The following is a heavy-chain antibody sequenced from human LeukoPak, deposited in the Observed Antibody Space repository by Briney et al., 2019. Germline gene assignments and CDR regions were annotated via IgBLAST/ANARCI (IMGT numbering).Heavy chain of an antibody. D-gene: IGHD2-15*01. J-gene: IGHJ4*02. CDR3: ARDLSHCSGGRCYSAHFDY. CDR1: GFTFSDYW. Sequence: GGSLRLSCVASGFTFSDYWMHWVRQVPGKGLVWVSRINTDMSSTVYTDSAKGRFTISRDNAKNTLYLQMNSLRAEDTAVYYCARDLSHCSGGRCYSAHFDYWGLGTLVTVSS. V-gene: IGHV3-74*03. CDR2: INTDMSST.